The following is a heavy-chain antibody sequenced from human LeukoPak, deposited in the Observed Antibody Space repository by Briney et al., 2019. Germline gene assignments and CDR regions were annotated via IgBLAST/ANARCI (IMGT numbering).Heavy chain of an antibody. J-gene: IGHJ4*02. CDR2: MNPNSGNT. Sequence: ASVKVSCKASGSTFTSYDINWVRQATGQGLEWMGWMNPNSGNTGYAQKFQGRVTMTRNNSIGTAYMELSSLRSEDTAVYYCAVDWDYYGSGSYPPTDYWGQGTLVTVSS. CDR1: GSTFTSYD. CDR3: AVDWDYYGSGSYPPTDY. V-gene: IGHV1-8*01. D-gene: IGHD3-10*01.